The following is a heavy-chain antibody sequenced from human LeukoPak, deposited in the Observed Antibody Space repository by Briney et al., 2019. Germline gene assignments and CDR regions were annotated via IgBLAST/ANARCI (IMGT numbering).Heavy chain of an antibody. CDR3: ARELMYHDILTGYYNEDYFDY. CDR1: GYTFTGHY. Sequence: ASVKVSCKASGYTFTGHYIHWVRQAPGQGLEWMGWINPNSGGTNYAQKFQGRVTMTRDTSISTAYMELSRLRSDDTAVYYCARELMYHDILTGYYNEDYFDYWGQGTLVTVSS. J-gene: IGHJ4*02. D-gene: IGHD3-9*01. CDR2: INPNSGGT. V-gene: IGHV1-2*02.